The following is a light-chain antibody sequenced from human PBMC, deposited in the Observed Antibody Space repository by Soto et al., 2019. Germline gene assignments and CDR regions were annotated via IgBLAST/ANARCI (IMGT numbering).Light chain of an antibody. CDR1: SSNIGAGYD. V-gene: IGLV1-40*01. CDR2: GTI. Sequence: QAVVTPPPSVSGDPGQRVTISCTGSSSNIGAGYDVHWYQQRPETAPKLLIFGTINRPSGVPDRFSGSKSGTSASLAITGLQAEDEGDYYCQSYDSTLSARYVFGTGTKVTVL. CDR3: QSYDSTLSARYV. J-gene: IGLJ1*01.